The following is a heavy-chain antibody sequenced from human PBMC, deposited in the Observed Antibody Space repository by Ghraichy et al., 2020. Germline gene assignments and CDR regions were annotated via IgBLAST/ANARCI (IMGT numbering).Heavy chain of an antibody. J-gene: IGHJ4*02. Sequence: SETLSLTCTVSGGSISSYYWSWIRQPPGKGLQWIWYIYYSGSTNYNPSLKSRVTISVDTSKNQFSLKLSSVTAADTAVYYCARHEGYCSGGSCSSFDYWGQGTLVTVSS. D-gene: IGHD2-15*01. CDR2: IYYSGST. V-gene: IGHV4-59*08. CDR3: ARHEGYCSGGSCSSFDY. CDR1: GGSISSYY.